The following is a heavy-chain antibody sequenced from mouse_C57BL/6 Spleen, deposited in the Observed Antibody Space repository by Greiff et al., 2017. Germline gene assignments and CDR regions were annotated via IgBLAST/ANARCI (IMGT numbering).Heavy chain of an antibody. J-gene: IGHJ1*03. Sequence: ESGPGLVKPSQSLSLTCSVTGYSITSGYYWNWIRQFPGNKLEWMGYISYDGSNNYNPSLKNRISITRDTSKNQFFLKLNSVTTEDTATYYCARAETGWYFDVWGTGTTVTVSS. CDR2: ISYDGSN. CDR3: ARAETGWYFDV. V-gene: IGHV3-6*01. D-gene: IGHD4-1*01. CDR1: GYSITSGYY.